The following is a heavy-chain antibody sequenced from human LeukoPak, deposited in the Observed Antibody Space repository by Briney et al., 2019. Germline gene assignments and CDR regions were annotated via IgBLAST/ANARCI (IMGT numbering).Heavy chain of an antibody. J-gene: IGHJ5*02. V-gene: IGHV4-38-2*02. CDR1: GYSISSGYY. CDR3: ARDYDCSSTSTNCNWFDP. Sequence: PSETLSLTCTVSGYSISSGYYWGWIRQPPGKGLEWIGSIYHSGSTYYNPSLKSRVTISVDTSKNQFSLKLSSGTAADTAVYYCARDYDCSSTSTNCNWFDPWGQGTLVSVSS. D-gene: IGHD2-2*01. CDR2: IYHSGST.